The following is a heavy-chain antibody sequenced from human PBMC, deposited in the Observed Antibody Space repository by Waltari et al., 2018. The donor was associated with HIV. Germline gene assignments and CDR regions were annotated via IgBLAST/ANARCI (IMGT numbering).Heavy chain of an antibody. CDR1: GGTFSSYA. CDR2: IIPILGIA. Sequence: QVKLVQSGAEVKKPGSSVKVYCKASGGTFSSYAIRWGSEAPGQGLEWMGRIIPILGIANYAQKFQGRVTITADKSTSTAYMELSSLRSEDTAVYYCARVAYYYDSSGYYYEYWGQGTLVTVSS. D-gene: IGHD3-22*01. V-gene: IGHV1-69*04. J-gene: IGHJ4*02. CDR3: ARVAYYYDSSGYYYEY.